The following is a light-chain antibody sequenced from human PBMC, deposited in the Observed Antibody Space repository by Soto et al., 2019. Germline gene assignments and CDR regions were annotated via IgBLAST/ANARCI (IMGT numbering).Light chain of an antibody. J-gene: IGLJ2*01. Sequence: QSALTQPASVSGSPEQSITISCTGTSSDIGAYNLVSWYQQHPGKPPRLIIYEGTKRPSGISHRFSGSKSDNTASLTISGLRGEDEAHYHCCSYAGSRTFGFGGGTQLTVL. V-gene: IGLV2-23*01. CDR2: EGT. CDR3: CSYAGSRTFG. CDR1: SSDIGAYNL.